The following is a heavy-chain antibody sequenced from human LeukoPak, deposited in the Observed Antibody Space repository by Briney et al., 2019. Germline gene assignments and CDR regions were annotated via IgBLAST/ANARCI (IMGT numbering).Heavy chain of an antibody. CDR3: ARGIKNYYGVDV. CDR1: GFTFTSYW. Sequence: GGSLRLSCAASGFTFTSYWIHWVRQAPGKGLVWVSRIKGDESSTNYADSVKGRFTISRDNAKNTVYLHMSSLRVEDAAVYYCARGIKNYYGVDVWGQGTTVTVSS. CDR2: IKGDESST. D-gene: IGHD2-15*01. J-gene: IGHJ6*02. V-gene: IGHV3-74*01.